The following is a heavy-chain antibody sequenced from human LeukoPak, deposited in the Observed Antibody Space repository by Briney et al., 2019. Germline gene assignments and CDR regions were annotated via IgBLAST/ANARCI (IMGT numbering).Heavy chain of an antibody. D-gene: IGHD4-17*01. Sequence: GGSLRLSCAASGFTFDDYAMHWVRQAPGKGLEWVSGISWNSGSIGYADSVKGRFTISRDNAKNSLYLQMNSLRAEDTALYYCAKSRSYGDYLQYWGQGTLVTVSS. CDR3: AKSRSYGDYLQY. J-gene: IGHJ4*02. CDR1: GFTFDDYA. V-gene: IGHV3-9*01. CDR2: ISWNSGSI.